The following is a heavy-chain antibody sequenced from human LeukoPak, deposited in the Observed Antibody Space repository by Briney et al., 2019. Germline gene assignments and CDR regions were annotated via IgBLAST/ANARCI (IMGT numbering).Heavy chain of an antibody. V-gene: IGHV3-7*01. D-gene: IGHD3-10*01. CDR3: AKDRRQGYYGSGSLVD. CDR1: GFTFSSYW. CDR2: IKQNGSEK. J-gene: IGHJ4*02. Sequence: GGSLRLSCAASGFTFSSYWMSWVRQAPGKGLEWVANIKQNGSEKYYVDSVKGRFTISRDNAKNSLYLQMNSLRAEDTAVYYCAKDRRQGYYGSGSLVDWGQGTLVTVSS.